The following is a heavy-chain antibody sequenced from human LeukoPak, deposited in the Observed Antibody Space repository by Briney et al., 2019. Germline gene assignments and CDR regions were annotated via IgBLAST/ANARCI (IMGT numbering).Heavy chain of an antibody. CDR2: IIPIFGTA. V-gene: IGHV1-69*06. CDR1: GGTFSSYA. J-gene: IGHJ6*03. Sequence: SVKVSCKASGGTFSSYAISWVRQAPGQGLEWMGGIIPIFGTANYAQKFQGRVTITADKSTSTAYMELSSLRSEDTAVYYCARVGYSSSWGYYYMDVWGKGTTVTISS. CDR3: ARVGYSSSWGYYYMDV. D-gene: IGHD6-13*01.